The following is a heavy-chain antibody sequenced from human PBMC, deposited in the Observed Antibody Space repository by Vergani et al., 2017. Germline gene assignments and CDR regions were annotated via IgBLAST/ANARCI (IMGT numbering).Heavy chain of an antibody. CDR2: IYYSGST. CDR3: ARVADY. Sequence: QVQLQESGPGLVKPSGTLSLTCAVSGGSISSSNWWSWIRQPPGKGLEWIGYIYYSGSTYYNPSLKSRVTISVDTSKNQFSLKLSSVTAADTAVYYCARVADYWGQGTLVTVSS. V-gene: IGHV4-30-4*01. J-gene: IGHJ4*02. CDR1: GGSISSSNW.